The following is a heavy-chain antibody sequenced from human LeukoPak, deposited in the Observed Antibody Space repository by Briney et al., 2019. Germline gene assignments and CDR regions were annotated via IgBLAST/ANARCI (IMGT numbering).Heavy chain of an antibody. V-gene: IGHV4-30-4*01. J-gene: IGHJ4*02. CDR3: ARGGGELVRGWFDC. D-gene: IGHD6-13*01. Sequence: SQTLSLTCTVSGGSISSGDYYWSWIRQPPGKCLEWIGYIYCSGSTYYNPSLKSRVTISVDTSKNQFSLKLSSVTAADTAVYYCARGGGELVRGWFDCWGQGTLVTVSS. CDR2: IYCSGST. CDR1: GGSISSGDYY.